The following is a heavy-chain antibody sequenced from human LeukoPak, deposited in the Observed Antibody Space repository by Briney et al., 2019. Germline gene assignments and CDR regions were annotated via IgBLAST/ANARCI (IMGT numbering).Heavy chain of an antibody. CDR1: GFTFSGSA. V-gene: IGHV3-73*01. CDR2: IRSKANSYAT. CDR3: AKSYYGGNSGTSDY. J-gene: IGHJ4*02. D-gene: IGHD4-23*01. Sequence: PGGSLKLSCAASGFTFSGSAMHWVRQASGKGLEWVGRIRSKANSYATAYAASVKGRFTISRDDSKNTAYLQMNSLRAEDTAVYYCAKSYYGGNSGTSDYWGQGTLVTVSS.